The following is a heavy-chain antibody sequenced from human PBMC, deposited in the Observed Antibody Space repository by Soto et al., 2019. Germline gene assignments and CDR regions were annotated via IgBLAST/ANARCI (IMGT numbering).Heavy chain of an antibody. CDR1: GYKFTSYW. Sequence: GKSLKISCKASGYKFTSYWIGWVRQMPGKGLECMGIIYPDDSDTRYSPSFQGQVIISADKSITTAYLQWSSLKASDTAIYYCARPFDGSDWYDHWGQGTLVTVSS. J-gene: IGHJ5*02. V-gene: IGHV5-51*01. D-gene: IGHD6-19*01. CDR2: IYPDDSDT. CDR3: ARPFDGSDWYDH.